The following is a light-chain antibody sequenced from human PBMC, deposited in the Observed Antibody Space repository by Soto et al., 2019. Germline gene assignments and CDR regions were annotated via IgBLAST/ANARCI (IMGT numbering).Light chain of an antibody. CDR2: AAS. V-gene: IGKV1-39*01. CDR3: QETYSTPHT. J-gene: IGKJ3*01. CDR1: QSVTTY. Sequence: DIQMTQSPSSLSASVGDRVFITCRASQSVTTYLIWYQQKPGKAPKLMIPAASSLQSGGPSRFSASGSATEFTLTISSRQPEDFATYYCQETYSTPHTCGPRTKVDIK.